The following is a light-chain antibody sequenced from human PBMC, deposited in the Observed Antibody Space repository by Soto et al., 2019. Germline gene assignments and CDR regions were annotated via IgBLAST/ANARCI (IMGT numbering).Light chain of an antibody. J-gene: IGLJ2*01. CDR3: GAYTSSNTREMG. CDR1: SSYVGVYYY. Sequence: QSVLTQPASVSGSPGQSITISCTGTSSYVGVYYYVSGFQQHPGKAPKLMIYDVTKRPSGVSNRFSGYMSGNTASLTIYGLQAEEEAQYDGGAYTSSNTREMGFGGGTKLTVL. CDR2: DVT. V-gene: IGLV2-14*03.